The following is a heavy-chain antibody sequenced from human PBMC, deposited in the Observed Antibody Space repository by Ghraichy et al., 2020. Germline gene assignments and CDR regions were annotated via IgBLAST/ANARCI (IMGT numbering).Heavy chain of an antibody. CDR3: AKGEEYYYYMDV. Sequence: SLNISCAASGFTFDDYAMHWVRQAPGKGLEWVSGISWNSGSIGYADSVKGRFTISRDNAKNSLYLQMNSLRAEDTALYYCAKGEEYYYYMDVWGKGTTVTVSS. D-gene: IGHD1-26*01. CDR1: GFTFDDYA. J-gene: IGHJ6*03. V-gene: IGHV3-9*01. CDR2: ISWNSGSI.